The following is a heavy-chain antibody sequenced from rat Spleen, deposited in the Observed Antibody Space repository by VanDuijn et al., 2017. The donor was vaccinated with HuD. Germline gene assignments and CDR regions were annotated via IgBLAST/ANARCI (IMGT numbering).Heavy chain of an antibody. CDR2: ISPSGVT. V-gene: IGHV5-25*01. D-gene: IGHD4-3*01. CDR3: VRQDTSGYSNWFAY. Sequence: EVQLVESDGGLVQPGRSLKLSCAASGFTFSDYYMAWVRQAPTTGLEWVATISPSGVTYYRDSVKGRFTVSRENAKSTLYFLMDSLRSEDTATYYCVRQDTSGYSNWFAYWGQGTLVTVSS. J-gene: IGHJ3*01. CDR1: GFTFSDYY.